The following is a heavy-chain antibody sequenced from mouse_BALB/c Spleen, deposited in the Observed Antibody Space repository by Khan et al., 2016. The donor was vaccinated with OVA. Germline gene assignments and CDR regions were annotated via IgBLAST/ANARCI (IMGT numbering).Heavy chain of an antibody. Sequence: DLVKPGASVKLSCKASGYTFTSYWINWIKQRPGQGLEWIGRISPGSGTPYYNEMFMGKATLTVDTSSSTAYIQFSSLSSEDSAVYSSARENYYGNNHYAMDYWGQGTSVTVSS. CDR2: ISPGSGTP. CDR1: GYTFTSYW. CDR3: ARENYYGNNHYAMDY. D-gene: IGHD1-1*01. V-gene: IGHV1S41*01. J-gene: IGHJ4*01.